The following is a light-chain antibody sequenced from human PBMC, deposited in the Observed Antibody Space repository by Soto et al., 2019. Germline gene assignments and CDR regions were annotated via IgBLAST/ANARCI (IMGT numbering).Light chain of an antibody. CDR1: ESISSN. J-gene: IGKJ1*01. CDR3: LQYKNWPRT. CDR2: GAS. V-gene: IGKV3-15*01. Sequence: ETVMTQSPATLSVSPGERATLSCRASESISSNLVWYQQKPGQAPGLLIYGASTRVTGIPARFSGSGSGTEFTLTISSLQSEDFAVYYCLQYKNWPRTFGQGTKVEIK.